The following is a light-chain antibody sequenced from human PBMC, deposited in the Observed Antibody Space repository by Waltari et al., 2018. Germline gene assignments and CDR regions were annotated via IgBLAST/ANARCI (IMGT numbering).Light chain of an antibody. J-gene: IGKJ1*01. CDR3: QQYGSSPWT. CDR1: QSVSSSY. Sequence: EIVLTQSPGTLSLSPGERATLSCRASQSVSSSYLAWYQQKPGQAPRLLIDGASSRATGIPDRFSGSGSGTDFTRTISRLEPEDFAVYYCQQYGSSPWTFGQGTKVEIK. CDR2: GAS. V-gene: IGKV3-20*01.